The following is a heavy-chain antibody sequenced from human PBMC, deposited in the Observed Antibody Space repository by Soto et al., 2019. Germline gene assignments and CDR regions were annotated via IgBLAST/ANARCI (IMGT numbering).Heavy chain of an antibody. V-gene: IGHV3-30*18. CDR2: ISYDGSNK. J-gene: IGHJ4*02. D-gene: IGHD2-2*01. CDR3: AKDHAHFGPAAVDY. CDR1: GFTFSSYG. Sequence: PGGSLRLSCAASGFTFSSYGMHWVRQAPGKGLEWVAVISYDGSNKYYADSVKGRFTISRDNSKNTLYLQMNSLRAEDTAVYYCAKDHAHFGPAAVDYWGQGTLVTVSS.